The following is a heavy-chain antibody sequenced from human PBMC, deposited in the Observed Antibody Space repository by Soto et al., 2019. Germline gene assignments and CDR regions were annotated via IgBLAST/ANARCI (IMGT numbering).Heavy chain of an antibody. Sequence: SETLSLTCTVSGGSISSYYWSWIRQPPGKGLEWIGYIYYSGSTNYNPSLKSRFTISVNTSKNQFSLKLSSVTAADPAVYYCARDYYDSSGYYPRRPYNWFDPWGQGTLVTVSS. V-gene: IGHV4-59*01. CDR2: IYYSGST. J-gene: IGHJ5*02. CDR1: GGSISSYY. D-gene: IGHD3-22*01. CDR3: ARDYYDSSGYYPRRPYNWFDP.